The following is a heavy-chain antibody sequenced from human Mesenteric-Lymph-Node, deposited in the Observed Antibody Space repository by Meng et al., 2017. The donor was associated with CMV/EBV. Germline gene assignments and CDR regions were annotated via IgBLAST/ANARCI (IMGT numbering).Heavy chain of an antibody. CDR2: ISYDGSNK. CDR1: GFTFSSYA. J-gene: IGHJ6*02. D-gene: IGHD2-2*01. Sequence: GESLKISCAASGFTFSSYAMHWVRQAPGKGLEWVAVISYDGSNKYYADSVKGRFTISRDNSKNTLYLQMNSLRAEDTPVYHCAREKGSSTSLRGWYYYYGMDVWGQGTTVTVSS. CDR3: AREKGSSTSLRGWYYYYGMDV. V-gene: IGHV3-30-3*01.